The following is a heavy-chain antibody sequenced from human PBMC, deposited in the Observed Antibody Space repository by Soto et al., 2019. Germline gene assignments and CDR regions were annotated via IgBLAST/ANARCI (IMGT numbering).Heavy chain of an antibody. CDR2: IYHSGST. D-gene: IGHD2-2*01. V-gene: IGHV4-4*02. CDR1: SGSISSSNW. Sequence: SETLSLTCAVSSGSISSSNWWSWVRQPPGKELEWIGEIYHSGSTNYNPSLKSRVTISVDKSKNQFSLKLSSVTAADTAVYYCARCSSTSPPLVYYYYYYMDVWGKGTTVTVSS. CDR3: ARCSSTSPPLVYYYYYYMDV. J-gene: IGHJ6*03.